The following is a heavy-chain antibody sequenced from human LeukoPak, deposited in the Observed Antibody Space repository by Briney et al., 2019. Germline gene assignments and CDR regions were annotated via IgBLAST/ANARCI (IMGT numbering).Heavy chain of an antibody. CDR3: ARGCSDDFWSGYSSYFDH. J-gene: IGHJ4*02. D-gene: IGHD3-3*01. CDR2: IIPILRTP. Sequence: VASVKVSCKASGDTFSNCGISWVRQAPGQGLEWMGGIIPILRTPNYAQKFQGRVTITTDESTSTAYMELSSLRSEDTAIYYCARGCSDDFWSGYSSYFDHWGQGTLVTVSS. CDR1: GDTFSNCG. V-gene: IGHV1-69*05.